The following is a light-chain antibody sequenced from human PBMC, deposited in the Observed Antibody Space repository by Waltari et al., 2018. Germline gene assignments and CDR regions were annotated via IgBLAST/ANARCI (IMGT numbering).Light chain of an antibody. CDR1: SSHTSYA. CDR2: VNFAGTY. CDR3: QTWDTGIQL. V-gene: IGLV4-69*01. J-gene: IGLJ2*01. Sequence: QLVLTQSPSASASLGASIKLTCTLSSSHTSYAIAWHQLQPQQGPRYLMTVNFAGTYNKGDGGPERFSGSSSGTERYLTISSLQSEDEADYVCQTWDTGIQLFGGGTKLTVL.